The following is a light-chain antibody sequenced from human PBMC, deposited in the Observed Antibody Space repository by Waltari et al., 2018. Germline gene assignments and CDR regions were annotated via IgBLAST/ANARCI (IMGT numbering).Light chain of an antibody. V-gene: IGLV2-14*03. Sequence: QSALTQPASVSGSPGQSITISCTGTSSYVGGYNYVSWYQHHPGKAPKLMIYDVTKRPSGVSNRFSGSKSGNTASLTISGLHTEDESDYYCSSYTSTNTVIFGGGTKVTVL. J-gene: IGLJ2*01. CDR2: DVT. CDR1: SSYVGGYNY. CDR3: SSYTSTNTVI.